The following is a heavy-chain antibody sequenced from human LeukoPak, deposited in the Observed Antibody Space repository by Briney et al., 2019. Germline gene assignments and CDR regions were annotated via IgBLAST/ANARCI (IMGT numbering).Heavy chain of an antibody. J-gene: IGHJ4*02. Sequence: GGSLRLSCAASGFTFSSYAMSWVRQAPGKGLEWASAISGSGRSTYYADSVKGRFTISRDESENTLYLQMDSLRAEDTAVYYCAAYTCNRTSCYTGGLDYWGQGTLVTVSS. CDR1: GFTFSSYA. V-gene: IGHV3-23*01. CDR3: AAYTCNRTSCYTGGLDY. CDR2: ISGSGRST. D-gene: IGHD2-2*02.